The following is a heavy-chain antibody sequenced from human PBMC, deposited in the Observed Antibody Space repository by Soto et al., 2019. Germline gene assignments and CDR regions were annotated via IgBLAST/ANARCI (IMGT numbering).Heavy chain of an antibody. Sequence: GASVKVSCNASGGTFSSYAISWVRQAPGQGLEWMGGLIPIFGTANYEQKFQGRVTITADESTSTDYMELSSLRSEDTDVYYRARFRYYGDHYYYYGMDVWGQGTTVTVSS. CDR3: ARFRYYGDHYYYYGMDV. J-gene: IGHJ6*02. D-gene: IGHD4-17*01. CDR2: LIPIFGTA. CDR1: GGTFSSYA. V-gene: IGHV1-69*13.